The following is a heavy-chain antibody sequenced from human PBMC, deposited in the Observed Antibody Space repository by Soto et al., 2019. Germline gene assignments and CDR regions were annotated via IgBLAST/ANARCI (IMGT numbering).Heavy chain of an antibody. V-gene: IGHV1-2*04. Sequence: VASVKVSCKASGYTFTGYYMHWVRQAPGQGLEWMGWINPNSGGTNYAQKFQGWVTMTRDTSISTAYMELSRLRSDDTAVYYCARTNYDFWSGAAKNYGMDVWGQGTTVTVSS. CDR2: INPNSGGT. D-gene: IGHD3-3*01. CDR3: ARTNYDFWSGAAKNYGMDV. J-gene: IGHJ6*02. CDR1: GYTFTGYY.